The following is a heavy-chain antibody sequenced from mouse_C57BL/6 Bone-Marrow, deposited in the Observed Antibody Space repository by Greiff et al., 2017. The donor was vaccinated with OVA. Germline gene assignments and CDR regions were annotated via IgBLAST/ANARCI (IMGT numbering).Heavy chain of an antibody. J-gene: IGHJ3*01. D-gene: IGHD2-2*01. Sequence: QVQLQQSGAELVRPGASVKLSCKASGYTFTDYYINWVKQRPGQGLEWIARIYPGSGNTYYNEKFKGKATLTPEKSSSTAYMQLSSLTSEDSAVYFCARSEVYYGYQAWFAYWGQGTLVTVSA. V-gene: IGHV1-76*01. CDR2: IYPGSGNT. CDR3: ARSEVYYGYQAWFAY. CDR1: GYTFTDYY.